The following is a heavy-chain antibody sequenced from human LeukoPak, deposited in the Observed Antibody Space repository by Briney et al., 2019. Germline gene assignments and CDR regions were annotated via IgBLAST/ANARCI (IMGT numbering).Heavy chain of an antibody. J-gene: IGHJ4*02. CDR3: ARDLKSKGEVPDY. D-gene: IGHD1-26*01. CDR2: IWYDGSNK. Sequence: PGGSLRLSCAASGFTFSSYGMHWVRQAPGKGLEWVAVIWYDGSNKYYADSVKGRFTISRDNSKNTLYLQMNSLRAEDTAVYYCARDLKSKGEVPDYWGQGTLVTVSS. CDR1: GFTFSSYG. V-gene: IGHV3-33*01.